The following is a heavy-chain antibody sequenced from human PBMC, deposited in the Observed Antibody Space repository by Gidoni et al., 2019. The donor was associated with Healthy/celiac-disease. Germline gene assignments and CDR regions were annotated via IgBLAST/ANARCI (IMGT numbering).Heavy chain of an antibody. J-gene: IGHJ3*02. Sequence: EVQLVESGGGLIKHGGSLRLSCAASGFPVSSHYMSWVRQATGKGLEGGSVIYSGGSTYYADSVKGRFTISRDNSKNTLYLQMNSLRAEDTAVYYCARDPASNKNAFDIWGQGTMVTVSS. CDR1: GFPVSSHY. D-gene: IGHD6-25*01. CDR2: IYSGGST. CDR3: ARDPASNKNAFDI. V-gene: IGHV3-53*01.